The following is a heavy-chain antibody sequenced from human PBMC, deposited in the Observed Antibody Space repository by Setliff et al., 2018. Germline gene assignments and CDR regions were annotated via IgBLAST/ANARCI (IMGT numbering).Heavy chain of an antibody. CDR3: ARTYNFWSGYFDY. D-gene: IGHD3-3*01. J-gene: IGHJ4*02. CDR1: GASISSSSYY. Sequence: SETLSLTCTVSGASISSSSYYWAWIRQPPGRGLEWIGSIHQSGSASYNPTLKSRVVMSVDTSSNHFSLKLSSVTAADTAVYYCARTYNFWSGYFDYWGQGTLVTVSS. V-gene: IGHV4-39*02. CDR2: IHQSGSA.